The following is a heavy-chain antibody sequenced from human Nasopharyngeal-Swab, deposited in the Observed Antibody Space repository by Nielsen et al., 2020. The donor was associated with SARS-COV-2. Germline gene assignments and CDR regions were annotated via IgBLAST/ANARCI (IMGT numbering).Heavy chain of an antibody. J-gene: IGHJ6*03. CDR2: TYYRTKWYN. D-gene: IGHD4-17*01. Sequence: SQTLSLTCALSLDSFSSSSAAWNWARQSPSRGLGWLGRTYYRTKWYNDYAVPVKSRITTNPDTSKNQFSLHLNSVTPEDTAVYYCARARGAYGDYYYYSYTDVWGKGTTVTVSS. V-gene: IGHV6-1*01. CDR1: LDSFSSSSAA. CDR3: ARARGAYGDYYYYSYTDV.